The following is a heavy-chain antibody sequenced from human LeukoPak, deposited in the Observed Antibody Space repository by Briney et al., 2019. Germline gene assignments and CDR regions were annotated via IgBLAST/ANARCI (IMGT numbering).Heavy chain of an antibody. CDR3: ARDKQYPSSGMDV. Sequence: SVKVSCKASGGTFSSYAISWVRQAPGQGLEWMGGIIPIFGTANYAQKFQGRVTITRDTSASTAYMELSSLRSEDTAVYYCARDKQYPSSGMDVWGQGTTVTVSS. CDR1: GGTFSSYA. V-gene: IGHV1-69*05. J-gene: IGHJ6*02. CDR2: IIPIFGTA. D-gene: IGHD2-2*01.